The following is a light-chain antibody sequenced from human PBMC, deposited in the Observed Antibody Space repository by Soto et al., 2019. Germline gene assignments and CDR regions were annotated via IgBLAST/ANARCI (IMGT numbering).Light chain of an antibody. CDR3: QQRSNWYT. CDR1: QSVSSY. J-gene: IGKJ2*01. V-gene: IGKV3-11*01. CDR2: DAS. Sequence: EIVLTQSPAPLSLSPGERATLSCRASQSVSSYLAWYQQKPGQAPRLLIYDASNRATGIPARFSGSGSGTAVTLTISSLEPEDFAVYYCQQRSNWYTFGQGTKLEIK.